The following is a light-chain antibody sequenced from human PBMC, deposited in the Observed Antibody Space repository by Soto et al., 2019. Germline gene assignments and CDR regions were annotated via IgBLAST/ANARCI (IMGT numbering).Light chain of an antibody. CDR2: GAS. J-gene: IGKJ4*01. V-gene: IGKV3-11*01. CDR3: QKRSNWPPLT. CDR1: QSVSSY. Sequence: EIVLTQSPATLSLSPGERATLSCRASQSVSSYLAWYQQKPGQAPRLLIYGASNRATGIPARFSGSGSGTDFPLTISSLEPEDFAVYYCQKRSNWPPLTFGGGTKVEIK.